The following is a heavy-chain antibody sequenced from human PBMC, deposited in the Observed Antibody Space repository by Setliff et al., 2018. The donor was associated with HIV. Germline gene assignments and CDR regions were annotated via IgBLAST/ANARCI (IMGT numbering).Heavy chain of an antibody. CDR1: GASISSHNYY. CDR3: VRPSFGIGGGSMFDS. CDR2: IRSSGDT. D-gene: IGHD3-3*01. V-gene: IGHV4-39*01. Sequence: SETLSLTCTVSGASISSHNYYWGWIRQSPGKGLEWIASIRSSGDTYYNPSLQSRVTLSVGTSKRQFFLNLSSATTADTAMYYCVRPSFGIGGGSMFDSWGQGIVVTVSS. J-gene: IGHJ4*02.